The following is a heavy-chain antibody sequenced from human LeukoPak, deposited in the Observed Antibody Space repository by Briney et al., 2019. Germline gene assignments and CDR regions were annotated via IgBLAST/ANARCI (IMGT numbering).Heavy chain of an antibody. D-gene: IGHD6-19*01. CDR2: INHSGST. CDR3: ARGGDSSGHTYYYYYGVDV. Sequence: SETLSLTCTVSGGSISSYYWSWIRQPPGKGLEWIGEINHSGSTNYNPSLKSRVTISVDTSKNQFSLKLSSVTAADTAVYYCARGGDSSGHTYYYYYGVDVWGQGTTVTVSS. V-gene: IGHV4-34*01. CDR1: GGSISSYY. J-gene: IGHJ6*02.